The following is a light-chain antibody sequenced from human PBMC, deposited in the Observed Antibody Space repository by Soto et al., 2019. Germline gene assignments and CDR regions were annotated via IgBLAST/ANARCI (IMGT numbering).Light chain of an antibody. V-gene: IGKV1-39*01. J-gene: IGKJ1*01. Sequence: DIQMTQSPSSLSASVGDRVTITCRASQSIDAYLNWYQQKPGKAPKLLIYAAASVQSGVPSRFSGSGSGTDFTLTISSLQLEDFASYYCQQSYRTPWTFGQETKVDIK. CDR2: AAA. CDR1: QSIDAY. CDR3: QQSYRTPWT.